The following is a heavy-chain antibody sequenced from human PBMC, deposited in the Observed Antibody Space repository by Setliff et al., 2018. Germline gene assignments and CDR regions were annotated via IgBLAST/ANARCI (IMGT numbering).Heavy chain of an antibody. V-gene: IGHV4-38-2*02. CDR1: GYSISSGHY. D-gene: IGHD3-22*01. CDR3: ASLDYYDSGGYYIRDY. J-gene: IGHJ4*02. CDR2: ISHSGST. Sequence: SETLSLTCTVSGYSISSGHYWGWIRQPPGKGLEWIGSISHSGSTYYSPSLKSRVTISVDTSRNQFSLKLSSVTAADTAVYYCASLDYYDSGGYYIRDYWGQGTLVTVSS.